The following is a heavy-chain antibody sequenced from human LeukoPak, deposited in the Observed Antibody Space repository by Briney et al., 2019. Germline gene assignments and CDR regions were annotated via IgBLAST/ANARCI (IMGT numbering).Heavy chain of an antibody. CDR1: GYTFIDYY. V-gene: IGHV1-2*02. Sequence: ASVKVSCKASGYTFIDYYMNWVRQAPGQGLEWMGWINTNTGETSYAQKFQGRVTMTRDTSISTAYMELSRLRSDDTAVYYCAREAYYDFWSGYYYSSSFGFDYWGQGTLVTVSS. D-gene: IGHD3-3*01. CDR3: AREAYYDFWSGYYYSSSFGFDY. CDR2: INTNTGET. J-gene: IGHJ4*02.